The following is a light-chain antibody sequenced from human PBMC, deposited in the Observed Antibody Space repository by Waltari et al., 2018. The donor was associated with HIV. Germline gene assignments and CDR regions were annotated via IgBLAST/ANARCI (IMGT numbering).Light chain of an antibody. Sequence: DIQMTQSPSSLSASVGDRVTITCRASPGISIYLAWYQQTPGKVPKLLIYKASTLHPGVPSRFSGSGSGTDFTLTISSLQPEDVSTYYCQNYNSAPLTFGPGTKVEIK. J-gene: IGKJ1*01. V-gene: IGKV1-27*01. CDR3: QNYNSAPLT. CDR1: PGISIY. CDR2: KAS.